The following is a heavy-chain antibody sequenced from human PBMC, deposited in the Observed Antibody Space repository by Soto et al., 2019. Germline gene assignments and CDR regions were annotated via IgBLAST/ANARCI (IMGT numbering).Heavy chain of an antibody. CDR2: IYYSGST. CDR3: ARVRGGGDSSSWPYYYYYYYGMDV. J-gene: IGHJ6*02. Sequence: SETLSLTCTVSGGSISSGGYYWSWIRQHPGKGLEWIGYIYYSGSTYYNPSLKSRVTISVDTSKNQFSLKLSFVTAADTAVYYCARVRGGGDSSSWPYYYYYYYGMDVWGQGTTVTVSS. D-gene: IGHD6-13*01. V-gene: IGHV4-31*03. CDR1: GGSISSGGYY.